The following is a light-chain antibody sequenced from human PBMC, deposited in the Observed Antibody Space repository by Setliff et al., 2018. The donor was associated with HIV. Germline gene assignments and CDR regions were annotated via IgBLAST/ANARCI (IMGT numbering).Light chain of an antibody. CDR2: EVT. CDR3: SSYTSSNTSYV. J-gene: IGLJ1*01. CDR1: SSDVGGYSD. V-gene: IGLV2-14*01. Sequence: QSVLTQPASVSGSPGQSITISCTGTSSDVGGYSDVSWYQQHPGKAPKLIIYEVTNRPSGVSNRFSGSKSGNTASLTISGLQAEDEADYYCSSYTSSNTSYVFGAGTKVTVL.